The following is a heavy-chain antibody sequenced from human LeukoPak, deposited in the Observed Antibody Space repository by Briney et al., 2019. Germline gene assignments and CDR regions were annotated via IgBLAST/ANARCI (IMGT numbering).Heavy chain of an antibody. CDR1: GFTFSSYA. Sequence: GGSLRLSCAASGFTFSSYAMSWVRQAPGKGLEWVSAISGSGGSTYYADSVKGRFTISRDNSKNTPYLQMNSLRAEDTAVYYCAASYYDAKYGMDVWGQGTTVTVSS. CDR2: ISGSGGST. CDR3: AASYYDAKYGMDV. D-gene: IGHD3-3*01. V-gene: IGHV3-23*01. J-gene: IGHJ6*02.